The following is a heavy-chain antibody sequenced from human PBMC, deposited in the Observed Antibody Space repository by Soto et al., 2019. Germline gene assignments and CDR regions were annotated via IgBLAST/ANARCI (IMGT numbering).Heavy chain of an antibody. CDR3: AKPRPLSSSCFEY. J-gene: IGHJ4*02. D-gene: IGHD6-13*01. V-gene: IGHV3-74*01. CDR2: MSGDGKTI. CDR1: GFTFSNYF. Sequence: HPXESLRLSCAASGFTFSNYFMHWVRQVPGEGLVWVSRMSGDGKTISYVDSVKGRFTISRDNSKNTLYLQMNSLRAEDTAVYYCAKPRPLSSSCFEYWGQGTLVTVSS.